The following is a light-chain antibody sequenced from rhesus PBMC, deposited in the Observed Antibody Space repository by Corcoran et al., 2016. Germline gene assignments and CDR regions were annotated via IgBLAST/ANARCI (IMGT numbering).Light chain of an antibody. J-gene: IGKJ4*01. V-gene: IGKV1-25*01. CDR1: QGISKY. CDR2: EAS. CDR3: RQHNCYPLT. Sequence: DIQMTQSPSSLSASVGDTVTITCQARQGISKYLAWYQQKPGKATNLLIYEASTLQSGFTSRFSGSGSGTELTLTSSSLQPEEFATYYCRQHNCYPLTFGGGTKVELK.